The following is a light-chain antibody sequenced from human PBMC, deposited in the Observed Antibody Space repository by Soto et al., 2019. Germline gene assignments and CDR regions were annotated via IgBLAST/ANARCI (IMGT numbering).Light chain of an antibody. CDR1: QTISSW. V-gene: IGKV1-5*03. CDR3: QQYNSWT. CDR2: KAS. J-gene: IGKJ1*01. Sequence: DIQMTQSPSTLSGSVGGIVTLTCRASQTISSWLAWYQKKPGEAPQLLIYKASSLESGVPSRLSGSGSGTEFTLTISSLQPDDFATYYCQQYNSWTFSQGTKVDIK.